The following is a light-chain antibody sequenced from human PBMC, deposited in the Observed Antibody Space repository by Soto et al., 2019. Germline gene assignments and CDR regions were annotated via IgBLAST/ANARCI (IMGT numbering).Light chain of an antibody. CDR1: QSVSSSY. CDR3: QQYGSSPPLT. CDR2: GAS. Sequence: EIVLTQSPGTLSLSPGERATLSCRASQSVSSSYLAWYQQKPGQAPRLLIYGASSRATGIPDRFSGSGSVTDFTLNISRLEPEDFAVYYCQQYGSSPPLTFGGGTKVEIK. J-gene: IGKJ4*01. V-gene: IGKV3-20*01.